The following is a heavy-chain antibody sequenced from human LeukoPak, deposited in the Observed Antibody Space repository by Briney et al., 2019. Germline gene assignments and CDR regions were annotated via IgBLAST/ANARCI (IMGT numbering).Heavy chain of an antibody. J-gene: IGHJ4*02. V-gene: IGHV3-74*01. Sequence: GGSLRLSCAASTFTFSDYWMHWVRQAPGKGLVWVSRINSDGSGTRYADSVKGRFTISRDNAKNTLYLQMNSLTAEDTAVYYCARDLMVGSPFDSWGQGTLVTVSS. CDR3: ARDLMVGSPFDS. CDR1: TFTFSDYW. CDR2: INSDGSGT. D-gene: IGHD2-8*01.